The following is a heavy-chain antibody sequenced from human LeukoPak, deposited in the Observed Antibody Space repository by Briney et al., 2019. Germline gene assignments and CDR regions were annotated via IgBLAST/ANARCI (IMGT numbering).Heavy chain of an antibody. V-gene: IGHV4-34*01. CDR2: INHSGST. CDR1: VGSLSGYY. J-gene: IGHJ6*02. CDR3: ARGPRSYGMDV. Sequence: SETLSLTCAVYVGSLSGYYWRWIRQPRGKGLEWIGEINHSGSTNYNPSLKSRVTISVDTSKNQFSLKLSSVTAADTAVYYCARGPRSYGMDVWGQGTTVTVSS.